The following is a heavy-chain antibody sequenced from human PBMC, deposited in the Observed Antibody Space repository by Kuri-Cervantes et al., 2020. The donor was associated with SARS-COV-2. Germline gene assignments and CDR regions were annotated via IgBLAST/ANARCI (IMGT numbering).Heavy chain of an antibody. CDR3: AKDRAYYDSSGYDAFDI. CDR2: IYYSGST. Sequence: SETLSLTCTVSGGSISSYYWSWIRQPPGKGLEWIGYIYYSGSTNYNPSLKSRVTISVDTSKNQFSLKLSSVTAADTAVYYCAKDRAYYDSSGYDAFDIWGQGTMVTVSS. V-gene: IGHV4-59*01. CDR1: GGSISSYY. J-gene: IGHJ3*02. D-gene: IGHD3-22*01.